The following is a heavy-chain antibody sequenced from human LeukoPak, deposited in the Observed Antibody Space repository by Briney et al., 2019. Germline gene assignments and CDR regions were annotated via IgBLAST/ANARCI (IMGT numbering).Heavy chain of an antibody. CDR3: ARDQFYYDSSGLLDY. V-gene: IGHV3-30*02. Sequence: GGTLRLSCAASGFSFSSYGMHWVRQAPGKGLEWVAFIRYDGNNKYYADSVKGRFTISRDNSKNTLYLQMNSLRAEDTAVYYCARDQFYYDSSGLLDYWGQGTLVTVSS. CDR1: GFSFSSYG. J-gene: IGHJ4*02. CDR2: IRYDGNNK. D-gene: IGHD3-22*01.